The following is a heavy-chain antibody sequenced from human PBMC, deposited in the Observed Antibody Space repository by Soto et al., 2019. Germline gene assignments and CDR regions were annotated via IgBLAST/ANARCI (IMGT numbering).Heavy chain of an antibody. CDR1: GFSFQNAW. Sequence: EVELVESGGGLVKPGGSLTLSCAASGFSFQNAWMNWVRQAPGKGLEWVGRIKNKNDGGTTDYAAFVQGRFTISRDASENTRYLHMNGLKTEDTGVYFCTGLWFGEIYNYWGKGRLVTVSS. V-gene: IGHV3-15*07. J-gene: IGHJ4*01. CDR3: TGLWFGEIYNY. D-gene: IGHD3-10*01. CDR2: IKNKNDGGTT.